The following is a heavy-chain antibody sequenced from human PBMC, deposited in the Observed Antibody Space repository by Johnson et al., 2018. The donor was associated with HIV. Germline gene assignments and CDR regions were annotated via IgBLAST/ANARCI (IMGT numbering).Heavy chain of an antibody. J-gene: IGHJ3*02. CDR3: ARGRWLHLGAFDI. Sequence: EQLVESGGVVVQPGGSLRLSCAASGFTFSGYAMHWVRQAPGKGLEWVYGINWNGGSTGYADSVKGRFIISRDNAKNRLYLQMNNLGTEDTALYYCARGRWLHLGAFDILGQGTMVTVSS. CDR1: GFTFSGYA. D-gene: IGHD5-24*01. V-gene: IGHV3-20*04. CDR2: INWNGGST.